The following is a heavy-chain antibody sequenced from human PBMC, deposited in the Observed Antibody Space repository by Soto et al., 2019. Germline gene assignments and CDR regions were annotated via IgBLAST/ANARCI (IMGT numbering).Heavy chain of an antibody. V-gene: IGHV5-51*01. CDR1: VYSFISYW. CDR2: IYPGDSDT. CDR3: ARGAGYCYYYMAV. Sequence: GESLKISCQRSVYSFISYWIGWVRQMPGKGLEWKGIIYPGDSDTRYSPSFQGQVTISADKSISTAYLQWSSLKASDTAMYYCARGAGYCYYYMAVWGKGTTVTVSS. J-gene: IGHJ6*03. D-gene: IGHD3-10*01.